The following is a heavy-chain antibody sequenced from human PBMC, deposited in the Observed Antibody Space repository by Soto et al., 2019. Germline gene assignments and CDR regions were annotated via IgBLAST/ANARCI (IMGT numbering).Heavy chain of an antibody. CDR3: AKGPPSASGYYYMDA. CDR1: GFTLSTYD. V-gene: IGHV3-13*01. D-gene: IGHD3-10*01. Sequence: GGSLRLSCAASGFTLSTYDMHWVRQGTGKGLEWVAALSYAGDTYYPGSVKGRFTVSRESAKNSLYLQMNSLTAGDTAVYYCAKGPPSASGYYYMDAWGKGTPVTVSS. CDR2: LSYAGDT. J-gene: IGHJ6*03.